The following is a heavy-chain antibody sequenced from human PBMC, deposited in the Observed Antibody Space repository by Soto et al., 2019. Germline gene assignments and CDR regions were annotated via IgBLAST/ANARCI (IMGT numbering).Heavy chain of an antibody. CDR2: IIPILGIA. CDR1: GGTFSSYT. CDR3: ARVVDYGDYVDAFDI. D-gene: IGHD4-17*01. Sequence: SVKVSCKASGGTFSSYTISWVRQAPGQGLEWMGWIIPILGIANYAQKFQGRVTITRDTSASTAYMELSSLRSEDTAVYYCARVVDYGDYVDAFDIWGQGTMVTVS. V-gene: IGHV1-69*10. J-gene: IGHJ3*02.